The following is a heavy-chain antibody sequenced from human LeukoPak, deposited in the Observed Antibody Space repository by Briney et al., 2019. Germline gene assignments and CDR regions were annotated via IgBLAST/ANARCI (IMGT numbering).Heavy chain of an antibody. CDR3: ARIPGGSYAWFDP. D-gene: IGHD1-26*01. J-gene: IGHJ5*02. CDR1: GGSISSSNW. Sequence: SETLSLTCAVSGGSISSSNWWSWVRQPPGKGLEWIGEIYDSGSTNYNPSLKSRVTISIDKSKNHFSLKLSSVTAADTAVYYCARIPGGSYAWFDPWGQGTLVTVSS. CDR2: IYDSGST. V-gene: IGHV4-4*02.